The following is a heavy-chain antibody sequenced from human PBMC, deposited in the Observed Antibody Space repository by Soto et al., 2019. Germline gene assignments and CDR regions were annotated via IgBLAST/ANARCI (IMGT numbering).Heavy chain of an antibody. CDR1: GFTFSNYW. CDR2: INNDGSRT. V-gene: IGHV3-74*01. Sequence: EVQVVESGGALVQPGGSLRLSCAASGFTFSNYWMHWVRQVPGEGLVWVSSINNDGSRTWYADSVRGRIAMSRDNARNLVYLQMNRRRAEVTAVYYRGTTLEYCGQGALVTVPS. J-gene: IGHJ4*02. D-gene: IGHD1-26*01. CDR3: GTTLEY.